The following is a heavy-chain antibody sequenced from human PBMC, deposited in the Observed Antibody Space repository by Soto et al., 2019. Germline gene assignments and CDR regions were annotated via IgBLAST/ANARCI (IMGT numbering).Heavy chain of an antibody. D-gene: IGHD4-17*01. CDR2: MNPNSGNT. CDR1: GYTFTSYD. Sequence: ASVKVSCKASGYTFTSYDINWVRQATGQGLEWMGWMNPNSGNTGYAQKFQGRVTMTRNTSISTAYMELSSLRSEDTAVYYCARGLHGDYGSGYWGQGTLVTVSS. V-gene: IGHV1-8*01. J-gene: IGHJ4*02. CDR3: ARGLHGDYGSGY.